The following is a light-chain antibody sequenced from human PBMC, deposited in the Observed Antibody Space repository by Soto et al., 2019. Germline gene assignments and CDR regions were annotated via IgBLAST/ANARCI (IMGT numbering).Light chain of an antibody. CDR1: SSDVGAYNH. V-gene: IGLV2-14*03. CDR2: DVT. CDR3: SSYTIISTYV. J-gene: IGLJ1*01. Sequence: QSALTQPASVSGSPGQWITISCTGTSSDVGAYNHVSLYQQHPGKAPKVIIYDVTNRPSGVSNNFSGSKSGNTASLTISGLQAEDEADYYCSSYTIISTYVFGTGTKVTDL.